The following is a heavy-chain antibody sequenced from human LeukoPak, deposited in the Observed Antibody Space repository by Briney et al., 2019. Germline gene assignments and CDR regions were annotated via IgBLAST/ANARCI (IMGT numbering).Heavy chain of an antibody. D-gene: IGHD4-17*01. CDR2: INHSGST. J-gene: IGHJ6*03. CDR1: GGSFSGYY. Sequence: SETLSLTCAVYGGSFSGYYWSWIRQPPGKGLEWIGEINHSGSTNYNPSLKSRVTISVDTSKNQFSLKLSSVTAADTAVYYCARDGFYYHYYMDVWGEGITVTVSS. CDR3: ARDGFYYHYYMDV. V-gene: IGHV4-34*01.